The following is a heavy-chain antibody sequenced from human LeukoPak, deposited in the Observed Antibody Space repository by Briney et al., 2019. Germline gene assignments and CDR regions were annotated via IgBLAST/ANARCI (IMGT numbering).Heavy chain of an antibody. Sequence: ASVKVSCKVSGKTLRELSMHWVRQTPGKGLEWMGGFDAVEGKTVYAQSVQGRLIMTEDTSSDTAYMDLSGLRSQDTAFYYCATGKVLLGDPITFYFDNWGKGTLVTVSS. CDR1: GKTLRELS. CDR2: FDAVEGKT. V-gene: IGHV1-24*01. J-gene: IGHJ4*02. CDR3: ATGKVLLGDPITFYFDN. D-gene: IGHD4-17*01.